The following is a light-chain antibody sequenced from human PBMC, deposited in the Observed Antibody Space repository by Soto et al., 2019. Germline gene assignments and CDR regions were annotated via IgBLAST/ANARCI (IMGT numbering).Light chain of an antibody. CDR2: AAS. CDR3: QHYNSYSEA. CDR1: QGIGDT. J-gene: IGKJ1*01. Sequence: DVVPIQSPATLSVSAGEGATLSCRASQGIGDTLAWYQQKPGKAPKLLIYAASSLQSGVPSRFSGSGSGTEFTLTISSLQPDDFATYYCQHYNSYSEAFGQGTKVDIK. V-gene: IGKV1-5*01.